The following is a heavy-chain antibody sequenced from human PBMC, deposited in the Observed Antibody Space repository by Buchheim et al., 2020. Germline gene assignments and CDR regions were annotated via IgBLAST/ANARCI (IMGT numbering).Heavy chain of an antibody. D-gene: IGHD6-19*01. CDR2: INPNSGGT. CDR1: GYTFTGYY. V-gene: IGHV1-2*06. Sequence: QVQLVQSGAEVKKPGASVKVSCKASGYTFTGYYMHWVRQAPGQGLEWMGRINPNSGGTNYAQKFQGRVTLTRDTSISTAYMELSRLRSDDTAGYYCARVKNVAGRLNWYFDLWGRGTL. CDR3: ARVKNVAGRLNWYFDL. J-gene: IGHJ2*01.